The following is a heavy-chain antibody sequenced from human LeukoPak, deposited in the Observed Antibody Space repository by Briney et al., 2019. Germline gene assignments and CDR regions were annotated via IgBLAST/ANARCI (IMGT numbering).Heavy chain of an antibody. CDR1: GFTFSSYA. CDR2: ISGSGGST. CDR3: AAGSTNCYSCGWFDP. Sequence: GGSLRLSCAASGFTFSSYAMSWVRQAPGKGLEWVSAISGSGGSTYYADSVKGRFTISRDNSKNTLYLQMNSLRAEDTAVYYCAAGSTNCYSCGWFDPWGQGTLVTVSS. V-gene: IGHV3-23*01. J-gene: IGHJ5*02. D-gene: IGHD2-2*01.